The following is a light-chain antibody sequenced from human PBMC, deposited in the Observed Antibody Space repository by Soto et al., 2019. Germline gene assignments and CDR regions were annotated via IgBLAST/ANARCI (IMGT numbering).Light chain of an antibody. CDR2: GAS. CDR3: QQYGSSPIT. CDR1: QSVSSTY. V-gene: IGKV3-20*01. J-gene: IGKJ5*01. Sequence: EIVLTQSPGTLSLSPGERATLSCRASQSVSSTYIAWYQQKPGQAPRLLIYGASSRATGIPDRFSGSGSGTDFTLTISRLEPEEFAMYYCQQYGSSPITFGQGTRLEIK.